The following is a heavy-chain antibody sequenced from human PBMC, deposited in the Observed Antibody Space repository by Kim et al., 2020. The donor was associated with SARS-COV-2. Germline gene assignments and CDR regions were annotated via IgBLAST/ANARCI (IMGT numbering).Heavy chain of an antibody. Sequence: ASVKVSCKASGYTFTSYDINWVRQATGQGLEWMGWMNPNSGNTGYAQKFQGRVTMTRNTSISTAYMELSSLRSEDTAVYYCAIRPHSTVTTNVRGSGMDVWGQGTTVTVSS. J-gene: IGHJ6*02. CDR3: AIRPHSTVTTNVRGSGMDV. CDR2: MNPNSGNT. V-gene: IGHV1-8*01. D-gene: IGHD4-17*01. CDR1: GYTFTSYD.